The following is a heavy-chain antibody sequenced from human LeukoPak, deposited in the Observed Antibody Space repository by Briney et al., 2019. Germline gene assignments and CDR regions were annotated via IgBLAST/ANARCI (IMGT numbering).Heavy chain of an antibody. CDR2: ISSSSSYI. CDR3: ARDREGGFDWLLHQYYFDY. J-gene: IGHJ4*02. V-gene: IGHV3-21*01. Sequence: PGGSLRLSCAASGFTFSSYSMNWVRQAPGKGLEWVSSISSSSSYIYYADSVKGRFTISRDNAKNSLYLQMNSLRAEDTAAYYCARDREGGFDWLLHQYYFDYWGQGTLVTVSS. D-gene: IGHD3-9*01. CDR1: GFTFSSYS.